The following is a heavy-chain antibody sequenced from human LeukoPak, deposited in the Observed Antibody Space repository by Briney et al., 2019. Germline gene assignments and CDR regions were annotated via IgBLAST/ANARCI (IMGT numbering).Heavy chain of an antibody. V-gene: IGHV3-30-3*02. CDR2: ISYDGSNE. Sequence: GGSLRLSCAASGFTFSSYAMHWVRQAPGKGLEWVAVISYDGSNEYYADSVKGRFTISRDNSKNTLYLQMNSLRAEDTAVYYCAKWHDAFDIWGQGTMVTVSS. CDR1: GFTFSSYA. CDR3: AKWHDAFDI. J-gene: IGHJ3*02.